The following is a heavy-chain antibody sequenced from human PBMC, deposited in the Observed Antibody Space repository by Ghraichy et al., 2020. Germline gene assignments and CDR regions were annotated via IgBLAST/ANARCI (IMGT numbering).Heavy chain of an antibody. CDR2: INHSGSST. Sequence: SETLSLTCAVYGGSFSGYYWTWIRQPPGKGLEWIGQINHSGSSTKNNPSLKSRATISVDTSKNQFSLNLSSLTAADTAVYYCARGWECTGPGFQYWGQGTLVSVSS. CDR1: GGSFSGYY. CDR3: ARGWECTGPGFQY. J-gene: IGHJ1*01. D-gene: IGHD3-10*02. V-gene: IGHV4-34*04.